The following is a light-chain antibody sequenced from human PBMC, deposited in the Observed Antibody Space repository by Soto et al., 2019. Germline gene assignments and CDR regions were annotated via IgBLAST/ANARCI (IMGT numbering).Light chain of an antibody. CDR2: DVT. J-gene: IGLJ1*01. V-gene: IGLV2-18*02. CDR3: NSFTTSSTYV. CDR1: SSDVGSYNR. Sequence: HSALTQPPSLSVSPGQSVAISCTRTSSDVGSYNRVAWYQQPPGTAPKLIIYDVTNRPSGVPDRFSGSKSGNTASLTISGLQAEDEADYYCNSFTTSSTYVFGTGTKVTVL.